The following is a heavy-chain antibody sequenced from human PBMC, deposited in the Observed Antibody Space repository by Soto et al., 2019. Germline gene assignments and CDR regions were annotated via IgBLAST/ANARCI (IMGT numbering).Heavy chain of an antibody. D-gene: IGHD2-8*01. V-gene: IGHV4-59*01. CDR1: GGSISSYY. CDR3: AREGTACTNGVCYRLGAFDI. CDR2: IYYSGST. Sequence: QVQLQESGPGLVKPSETLSLTCTVSGGSISSYYWSWIRQPPGKGLEWIGYIYYSGSTNYNPSLKSRVTISVDTSKNQFSLKLSSVTAADTAVYYCAREGTACTNGVCYRLGAFDIWGQGTMVTVSS. J-gene: IGHJ3*02.